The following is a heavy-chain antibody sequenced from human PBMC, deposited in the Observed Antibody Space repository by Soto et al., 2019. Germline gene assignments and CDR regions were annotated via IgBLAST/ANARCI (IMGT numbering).Heavy chain of an antibody. Sequence: ASVKVSCKASGYSFTDYHIHWVRQAPGQGLEWLGRINPKSGGTSTAQKFQGWVTMTTDTSISTASMELTRLTSDDTAIYYCARGDSTGCSNGVCSFFYNHDMDVWG. CDR2: INPKSGGT. V-gene: IGHV1-2*04. CDR1: GYSFTDYH. J-gene: IGHJ6*02. D-gene: IGHD4-4*01. CDR3: ARGDSTGCSNGVCSFFYNHDMDV.